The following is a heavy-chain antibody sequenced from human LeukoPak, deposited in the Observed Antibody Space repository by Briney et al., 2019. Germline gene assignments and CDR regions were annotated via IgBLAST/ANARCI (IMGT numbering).Heavy chain of an antibody. CDR1: GFTFSSYW. CDR2: ISGNRGTI. D-gene: IGHD3-10*02. V-gene: IGHV3-48*01. CDR3: ARVFGNGNSYAIDY. J-gene: IGHJ4*02. Sequence: PGGSLRLSCAASGFTFSSYWMSWVRQAPGKGLEWVSAISGNRGTIHYADSVKGRFTISRDNAKNSLYLQMNSLRAEDTAVYYCARVFGNGNSYAIDYWGQGTLVTVSS.